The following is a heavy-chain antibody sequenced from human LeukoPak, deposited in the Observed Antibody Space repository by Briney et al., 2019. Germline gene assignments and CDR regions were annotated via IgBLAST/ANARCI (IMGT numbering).Heavy chain of an antibody. CDR2: INSDSGTI. Sequence: GGSLRLSCAASGFPFSSYDMNWVRQAPGKGLEWLSYINSDSGTIYYADSVKGRFTISRDNAKNSLYLQMSSLRDEDTAVYYCARDLYNSGGDYWGQGTLVTVSS. CDR1: GFPFSSYD. CDR3: ARDLYNSGGDY. V-gene: IGHV3-48*02. D-gene: IGHD6-19*01. J-gene: IGHJ4*02.